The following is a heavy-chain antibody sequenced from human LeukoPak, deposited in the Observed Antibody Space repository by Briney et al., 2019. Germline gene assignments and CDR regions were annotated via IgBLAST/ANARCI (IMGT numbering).Heavy chain of an antibody. V-gene: IGHV3-30*18. J-gene: IGHJ4*02. CDR3: AKGNKAYGTFDY. Sequence: GGSLRLSCAASGFTFSCCGMHWVRQAPGKGLEWVAVISYDGSYKYYAEPVKGRFTISRDNSKNTLYLQMTSLGAEDTALYYCAKGNKAYGTFDYCGQGALVTASS. CDR2: ISYDGSYK. CDR1: GFTFSCCG. D-gene: IGHD4-17*01.